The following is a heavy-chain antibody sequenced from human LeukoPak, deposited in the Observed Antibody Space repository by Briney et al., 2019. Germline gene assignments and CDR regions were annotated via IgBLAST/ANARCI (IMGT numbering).Heavy chain of an antibody. CDR3: ARDGSIAAAGTSWFDP. CDR1: GGSISSGFYY. CDR2: ISTTGST. J-gene: IGHJ5*02. D-gene: IGHD6-13*01. Sequence: PSQTLSLTCTVSGGSISSGFYYWNWIRQPAGKGLEWIGHISTTGSTNYNPSLKSRVTISVDTSKNQFSLKLSSVTAADTAVYYCARDGSIAAAGTSWFDPWGQGTLVTVSS. V-gene: IGHV4-61*09.